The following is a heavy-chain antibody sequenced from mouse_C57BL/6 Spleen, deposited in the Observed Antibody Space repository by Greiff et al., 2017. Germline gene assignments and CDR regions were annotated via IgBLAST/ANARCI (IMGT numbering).Heavy chain of an antibody. Sequence: QVQLQQPGAELVRPGSSVKLSCKASGYTFTSYWMHWVKQRPIQGLEWIGNIDPSDSETHSNQKFKNKATLTVYYSSSTAYMQLSSLASEDSAVYSCARADYWGQGTTLTVSS. CDR2: IDPSDSET. CDR1: GYTFTSYW. J-gene: IGHJ2*01. V-gene: IGHV1-52*01. CDR3: ARADY.